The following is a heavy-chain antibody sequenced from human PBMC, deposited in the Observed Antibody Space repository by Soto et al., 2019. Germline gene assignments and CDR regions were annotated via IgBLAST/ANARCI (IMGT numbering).Heavy chain of an antibody. J-gene: IGHJ4*02. V-gene: IGHV1-18*01. CDR3: ARDTPPTDY. CDR1: GYTFTSYH. CDR2: ISAYNTNT. Sequence: QVQLVQSGAEVKKPGASVKVSCKTSGYTFTSYHISWVRQAPGQGLEWMGWISAYNTNTNYAQKFQGSVTMTTDTLTSPASMELRSLRSEDTAVYYCARDTPPTDYWGQGTLVTVSS.